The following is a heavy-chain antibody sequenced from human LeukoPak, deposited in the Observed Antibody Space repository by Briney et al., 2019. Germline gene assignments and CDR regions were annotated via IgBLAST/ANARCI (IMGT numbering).Heavy chain of an antibody. V-gene: IGHV3-20*01. J-gene: IGHJ4*02. Sequence: GGSLRLSCAASGFTFSTYSMNWVRQAPGKGLEWVSGINWNGGSTGYADSVKGRFTISRDNAKNSLYLQMNSLRAEDTALYHCARVVEGYQLLFQWGYTLDYWGQGTLVTVSS. CDR3: ARVVEGYQLLFQWGYTLDY. CDR2: INWNGGST. CDR1: GFTFSTYS. D-gene: IGHD2-2*01.